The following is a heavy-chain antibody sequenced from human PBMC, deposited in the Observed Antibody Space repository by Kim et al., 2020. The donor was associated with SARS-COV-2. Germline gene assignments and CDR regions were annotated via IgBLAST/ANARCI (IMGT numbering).Heavy chain of an antibody. V-gene: IGHV3-30*18. D-gene: IGHD5-12*01. CDR2: ISYDGSNK. J-gene: IGHJ4*02. CDR3: AKGFRATIIYYFDY. Sequence: GGSLRLSCAASGFTFSSYGMHWVRQAPGKGLEWVAVISYDGSNKYYADSVKGRFTISRDNSKNTLYLQMNSLRAEDTAVYYCAKGFRATIIYYFDYWGQGTLVTVSS. CDR1: GFTFSSYG.